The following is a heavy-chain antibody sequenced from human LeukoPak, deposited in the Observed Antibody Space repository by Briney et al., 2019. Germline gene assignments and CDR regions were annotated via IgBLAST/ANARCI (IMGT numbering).Heavy chain of an antibody. D-gene: IGHD3-16*01. J-gene: IGHJ4*02. Sequence: PGGSLRLSCAASGFTFSSYAMSWVRQAPGKGLEWVSAISGSGGSTYYADSVKGRFTVSRDNSKNTLYLQMNSLRAEDTAVYCCAKNYDYVWDPLGVWGQGTLVTVSS. CDR3: AKNYDYVWDPLGV. V-gene: IGHV3-23*01. CDR1: GFTFSSYA. CDR2: ISGSGGST.